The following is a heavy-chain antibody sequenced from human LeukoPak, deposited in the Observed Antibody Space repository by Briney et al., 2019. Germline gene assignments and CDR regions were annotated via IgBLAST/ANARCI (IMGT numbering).Heavy chain of an antibody. V-gene: IGHV3-7*01. D-gene: IGHD4-17*01. CDR2: INPDGSGT. CDR3: ARLFGGVTTFDY. J-gene: IGHJ4*02. CDR1: GFTFSPYW. Sequence: GGSLRLSCAASGFTFSPYWMSWVRQGPGKGLDWVARINPDGSGTSYVDSVKGRFTISRDNAQNSLYLQMNSLSGEGTAVYYCARLFGGVTTFDYWGRGTLVTVSS.